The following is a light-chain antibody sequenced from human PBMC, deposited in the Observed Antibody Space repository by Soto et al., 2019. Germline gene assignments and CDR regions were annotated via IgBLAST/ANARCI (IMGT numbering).Light chain of an antibody. CDR1: QSVTAN. Sequence: EIVMTQSPSSLSVSPGERATLSCRASQSVTANLAWYQQKPGQAPRLLIYKGVTRATGIPARFTGSGSGREYTLTINSLQSEDVAMYYCQQYNTWPPFTFGPGNKV. V-gene: IGKV3-15*01. CDR3: QQYNTWPPFT. CDR2: KGV. J-gene: IGKJ3*01.